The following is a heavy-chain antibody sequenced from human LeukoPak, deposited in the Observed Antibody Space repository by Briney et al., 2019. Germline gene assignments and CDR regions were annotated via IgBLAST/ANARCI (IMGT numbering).Heavy chain of an antibody. CDR2: ISNSGSYT. V-gene: IGHV3-48*03. J-gene: IGHJ4*02. CDR3: ARSRGAGPGAYFDY. Sequence: GGSLRLSCAASGFXFNSHEMHWIRQAPGKGLEWVSYISNSGSYTNYADSVKGRFTISRDNAKNSLYLQMNSLRAEDTAVYYCARSRGAGPGAYFDYWGQGTLITVSS. D-gene: IGHD6-19*01. CDR1: GFXFNSHE.